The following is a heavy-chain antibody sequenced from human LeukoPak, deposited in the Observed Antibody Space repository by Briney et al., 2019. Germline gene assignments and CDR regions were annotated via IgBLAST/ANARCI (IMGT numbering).Heavy chain of an antibody. J-gene: IGHJ3*02. CDR2: IYTSGST. V-gene: IGHV4-61*02. CDR3: ARDRKTQYYYDSSGYSAFDI. CDR1: GGSISSGSYY. D-gene: IGHD3-22*01. Sequence: SETLSLTCTVSGGSISSGSYYWSWIRQPAGKGLEWIGRIYTSGSTNYNPSLKSRVTISVDTSKNQFSLKLSSVTAADTAVYYCARDRKTQYYYDSSGYSAFDIWGQGTMVTVSS.